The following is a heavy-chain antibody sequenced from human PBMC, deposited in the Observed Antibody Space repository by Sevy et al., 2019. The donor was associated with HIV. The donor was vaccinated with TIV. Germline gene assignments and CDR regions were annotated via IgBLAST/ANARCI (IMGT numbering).Heavy chain of an antibody. V-gene: IGHV4-39*02. CDR3: ARPSSLYYYYAMDV. CDR1: GGSITSSSYY. J-gene: IGHJ6*02. Sequence: SETLSLTCTVSGGSITSSSYYWAWLRQPPGKGLEWIGSIYYTGSTYYKPSLMSRITISADRSKNHFSLKLPSVTAADTAVYYCARPSSLYYYYAMDVWGQGTAVTVSS. CDR2: IYYTGST.